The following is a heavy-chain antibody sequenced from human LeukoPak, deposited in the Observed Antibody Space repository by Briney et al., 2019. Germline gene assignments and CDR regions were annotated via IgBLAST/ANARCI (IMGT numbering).Heavy chain of an antibody. Sequence: TGGSLRLSCVASGFSVSNNYMSWVRQATGKGLECVSVNYSGGSTYYADSVKGGFTISRDKSKNTLYLQMNSLRAEDTAVYYCTRAKGIAVAGQFYYGMDVWGQGTTVTVSS. D-gene: IGHD6-19*01. CDR2: NYSGGST. J-gene: IGHJ6*02. CDR3: TRAKGIAVAGQFYYGMDV. CDR1: GFSVSNNY. V-gene: IGHV3-66*01.